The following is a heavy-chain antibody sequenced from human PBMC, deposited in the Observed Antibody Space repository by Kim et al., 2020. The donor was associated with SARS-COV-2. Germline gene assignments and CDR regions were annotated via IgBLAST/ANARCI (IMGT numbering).Heavy chain of an antibody. J-gene: IGHJ6*03. CDR2: ISSSSSYI. V-gene: IGHV3-21*01. CDR1: GFTFSSYS. Sequence: GGSLRLSCAASGFTFSSYSMNWVRQAPGKGLEWVSSISSSSSYIYYADSVKGRFTISRDNAKNSLYLQMNSLRAEDTAVYYCASEGGIAAAAPLGNYYYYMDVWGKGTTVTVSS. D-gene: IGHD6-13*01. CDR3: ASEGGIAAAAPLGNYYYYMDV.